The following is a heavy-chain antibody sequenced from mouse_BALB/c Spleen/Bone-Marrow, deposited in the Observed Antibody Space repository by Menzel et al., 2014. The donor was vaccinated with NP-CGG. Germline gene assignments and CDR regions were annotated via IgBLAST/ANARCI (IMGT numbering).Heavy chain of an antibody. CDR1: GFTFSDYG. CDR3: ARALACGSSFDY. V-gene: IGHV5-15*02. D-gene: IGHD1-1*01. Sequence: EVKLVESGGGLVQPGGSRKLSCAASGFTFSDYGTAWVRQAPGKGPEWVAFISNLAYSIYYTDTVTGRFTISRANAKNNLCLEKSSLRSEDTAMYYCARALACGSSFDYWGQGTTLKVSS. CDR2: ISNLAYSI. J-gene: IGHJ2*01.